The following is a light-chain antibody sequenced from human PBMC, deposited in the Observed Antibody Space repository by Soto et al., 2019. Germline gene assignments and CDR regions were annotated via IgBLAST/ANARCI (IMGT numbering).Light chain of an antibody. CDR1: SSDVGAYNY. CDR3: NSYTSSSTWV. J-gene: IGLJ3*02. Sequence: QSALTQPASVSGSPGQSITISCTGTSSDVGAYNYVSWYQQRPGKAPKLIIYEVTDRPSGVSDRFSGSKSGNTASLTISGLQAEDEADYYCNSYTSSSTWVFGGGTQLTVL. CDR2: EVT. V-gene: IGLV2-14*01.